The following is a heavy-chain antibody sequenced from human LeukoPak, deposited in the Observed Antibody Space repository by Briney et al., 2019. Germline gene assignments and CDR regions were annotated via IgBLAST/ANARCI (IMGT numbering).Heavy chain of an antibody. CDR2: IIPIFGTG. CDR1: GGTFSSYA. Sequence: GTSVKVSCKASGGTFSSYAISWVRQAPGQGLEWMGGIIPIFGTGNYAQKFQGRVTITTDESTSTAYMELSSLRSEDTAVYYCARERAPGLDAFDIWGQGTMVTVSS. CDR3: ARERAPGLDAFDI. V-gene: IGHV1-69*05. J-gene: IGHJ3*02. D-gene: IGHD3-10*01.